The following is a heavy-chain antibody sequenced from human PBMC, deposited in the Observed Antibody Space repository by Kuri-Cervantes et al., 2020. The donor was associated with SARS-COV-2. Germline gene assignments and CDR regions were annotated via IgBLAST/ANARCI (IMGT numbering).Heavy chain of an antibody. CDR1: GFTFSIYA. Sequence: GESLKISCAPSGFTFSIYAMNWVRQGPREGLEWVSGISGSGATTYYADSVKGRFTISRDNSKNTLYLQMDSLRAEDTAVYYCARAYCSSTSCQLDYWGQGTLVTVSS. D-gene: IGHD2-2*01. J-gene: IGHJ4*02. CDR2: ISGSGATT. CDR3: ARAYCSSTSCQLDY. V-gene: IGHV3-23*01.